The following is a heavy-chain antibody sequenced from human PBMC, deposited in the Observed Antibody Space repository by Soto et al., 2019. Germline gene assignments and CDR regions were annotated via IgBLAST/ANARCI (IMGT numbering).Heavy chain of an antibody. CDR2: ITAYNGNT. D-gene: IGHD1-7*01. Sequence: QVQLVQSGAEVKKPGASVKVSCKASGYTFTSYGISWVRQAPGQGLEWMGRITAYNGNTNYAQKLQGRVTMTTDTSTSTAYMELRSLRSDDTAVYYCARDRGYNWNYGWFDPWGQGTLVTVSS. J-gene: IGHJ5*02. CDR3: ARDRGYNWNYGWFDP. V-gene: IGHV1-18*01. CDR1: GYTFTSYG.